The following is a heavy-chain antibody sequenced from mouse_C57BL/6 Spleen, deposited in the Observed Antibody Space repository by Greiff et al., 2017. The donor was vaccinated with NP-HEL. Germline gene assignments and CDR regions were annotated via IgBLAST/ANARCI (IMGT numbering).Heavy chain of an antibody. J-gene: IGHJ2*01. CDR3: ARYELYVYEGNTGFDY. D-gene: IGHD2-2*01. CDR1: GFTFTDYY. Sequence: EVKLQESGGGLVQPGGSLSLSCAASGFTFTDYYMSWVRQPPGKALEWLGFIRNKANGYTTEYSASVKGRFTISRDNSQSILYLQMNALRAEDSATFYCARYELYVYEGNTGFDYWGQGTTLTVSS. CDR2: IRNKANGYTT. V-gene: IGHV7-3*01.